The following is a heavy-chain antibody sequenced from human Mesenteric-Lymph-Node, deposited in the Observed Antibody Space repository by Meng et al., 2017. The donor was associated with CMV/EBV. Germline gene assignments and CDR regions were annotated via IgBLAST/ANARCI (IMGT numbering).Heavy chain of an antibody. V-gene: IGHV3-30*04. D-gene: IGHD3-10*01. CDR2: ISYDGSNE. CDR3: ARGGPAYGPNSFDR. CDR1: GFTFSNYA. Sequence: GESLKISCAASGFTFSNYAIHWVRQAPGKGLEWVAVISYDGSNEDYVESVRGRFTISRDNSKKTLYLQMNDLRPEDTAVYYCARGGPAYGPNSFDRWGQGTLVTVSS. J-gene: IGHJ5*02.